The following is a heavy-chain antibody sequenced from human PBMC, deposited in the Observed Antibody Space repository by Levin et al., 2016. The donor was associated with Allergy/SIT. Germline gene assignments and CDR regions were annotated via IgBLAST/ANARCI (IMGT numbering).Heavy chain of an antibody. CDR1: GGSISSSNYY. J-gene: IGHJ6*02. V-gene: IGHV4-39*02. CDR2: IYYSGST. CDR3: AREGGYNYAMDV. Sequence: SETLSLTCTVSGGSISSSNYYWGWIRQPPGKGLEWIGSIYYSGSTYYNPSLKSRVTISVDTSKNQFSLKLSSVTAADTAVYYCAREGGYNYAMDVWGQGTTVTVSS.